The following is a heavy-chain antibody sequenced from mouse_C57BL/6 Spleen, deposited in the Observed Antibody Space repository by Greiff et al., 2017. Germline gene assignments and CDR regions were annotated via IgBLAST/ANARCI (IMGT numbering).Heavy chain of an antibody. CDR2: IDPYSGGT. Sequence: QVQLQQPGAELVKPGASVKLSCKASGYTFTSYWMHWVKQRPGRGLEWIGRIDPYSGGTKYNEKFKSKATLTVDKPSSTAYMQLSSLTSEDSAVYYCAREDIYYGYEGFDYWGQGTTLTVSS. D-gene: IGHD2-2*01. J-gene: IGHJ2*01. V-gene: IGHV1-72*01. CDR1: GYTFTSYW. CDR3: AREDIYYGYEGFDY.